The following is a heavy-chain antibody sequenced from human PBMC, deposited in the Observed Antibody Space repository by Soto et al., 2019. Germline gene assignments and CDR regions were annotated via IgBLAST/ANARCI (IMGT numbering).Heavy chain of an antibody. D-gene: IGHD4-17*01. CDR3: AVGVTTVYYYYYGMDV. CDR1: GGTFSSYA. V-gene: IGHV1-69*13. Sequence: ASVKVSCKASGGTFSSYAISWVRQAPGQGLEWMGGIIPIFGTANYAQKFQGRVTITADESTSTAYMELSSLRSEGTAVYYCAVGVTTVYYYYYGMDVWGQGTTVTVSS. J-gene: IGHJ6*02. CDR2: IIPIFGTA.